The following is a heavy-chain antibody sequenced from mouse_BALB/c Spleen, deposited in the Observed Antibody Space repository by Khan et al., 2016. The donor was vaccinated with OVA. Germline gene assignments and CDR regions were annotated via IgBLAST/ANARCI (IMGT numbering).Heavy chain of an antibody. D-gene: IGHD3-1*01. CDR2: IRYDGNS. V-gene: IGHV3-6*02. CDR3: ARGGSSGPAWFAY. CDR1: GYSITSGYF. Sequence: EVELVESGPGLVKPSQSLSLTCSVTGYSITSGYFWNWIRQFPGNKLEWMGYIRYDGNSNYNPSLKNRISIPRDTSKTQFFLKLNSVTPEDTATYYCARGGSSGPAWFAYWGQGTLVTVSA. J-gene: IGHJ3*01.